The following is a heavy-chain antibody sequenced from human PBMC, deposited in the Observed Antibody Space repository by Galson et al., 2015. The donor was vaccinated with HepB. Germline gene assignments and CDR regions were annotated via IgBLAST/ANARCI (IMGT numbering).Heavy chain of an antibody. CDR2: LNQHGNEK. D-gene: IGHD3-22*01. CDR3: VRDALGGYDF. V-gene: IGHV3-7*03. J-gene: IGHJ6*02. Sequence: SLRLSCAASGFTFTDHWMSRVRQTPRRGLEWVTNLNQHGNEKYYADSVKGRFSISRDNAKNSLYQQMNSLIDEDTAVYYCVRDALGGYDFWGQGTTVIVSS. CDR1: GFTFTDHW.